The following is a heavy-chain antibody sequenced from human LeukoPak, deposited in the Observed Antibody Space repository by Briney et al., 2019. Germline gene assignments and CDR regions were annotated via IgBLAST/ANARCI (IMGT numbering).Heavy chain of an antibody. D-gene: IGHD2-15*01. CDR3: ARYCSGGTCKLGYYYYGMDV. CDR2: ISSTSTTI. J-gene: IGHJ6*02. CDR1: GFSFTTYS. Sequence: GESLRLSCAASGFSFTTYSMNWVRQAPGKGLEWVSYISSTSTTIYYADSVKGRFTISRDNSKNTLYLQMNSLRAEDTAVYYCARYCSGGTCKLGYYYYGMDVWGQGTTVTESS. V-gene: IGHV3-48*01.